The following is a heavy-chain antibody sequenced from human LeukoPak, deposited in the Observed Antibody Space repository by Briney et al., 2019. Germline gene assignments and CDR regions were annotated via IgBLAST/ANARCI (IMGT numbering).Heavy chain of an antibody. V-gene: IGHV4-59*08. CDR3: AREVCTSSYCYAGDYGMDV. CDR1: GGSISSYY. J-gene: IGHJ6*02. CDR2: IFSGGST. Sequence: SETLSLTCTVSGGSISSYYWSWIRQPPGKGLEWIGYIFSGGSTNYNPSLKSRTTISLDTSKSQFSLTVNSVTAADTAVYYCAREVCTSSYCYAGDYGMDVWGQGTTVTVSS. D-gene: IGHD2-2*01.